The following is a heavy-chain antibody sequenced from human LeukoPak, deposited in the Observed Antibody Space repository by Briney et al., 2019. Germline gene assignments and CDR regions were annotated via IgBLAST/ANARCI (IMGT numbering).Heavy chain of an antibody. CDR3: AILRDHRYYYMDV. CDR1: GYTFTGYY. Sequence: ASVKVSCKASGYTFTGYYMHWVRQAPGQGLEWMGIINPSGGSTSYAQKFQGRVTMTRDTSTSTVYMELSSLRSEDTAVYYCAILRDHRYYYMDVWGKGTTVTVSS. CDR2: INPSGGST. J-gene: IGHJ6*03. V-gene: IGHV1-46*01.